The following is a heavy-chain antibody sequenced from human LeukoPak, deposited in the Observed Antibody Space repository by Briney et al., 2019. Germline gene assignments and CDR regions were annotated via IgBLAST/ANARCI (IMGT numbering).Heavy chain of an antibody. V-gene: IGHV3-33*01. CDR2: IWYDGSNK. Sequence: PGRSLRLSCAASGFTFSSYGMHWVRQAPGKGLEWVAVIWYDGSNKYYADSVKGRFTISRDNPKNTLYLQMNSLRDEDTAVYYCASRTGVYWGQGTLVTVSS. D-gene: IGHD1-14*01. CDR1: GFTFSSYG. J-gene: IGHJ4*02. CDR3: ASRTGVY.